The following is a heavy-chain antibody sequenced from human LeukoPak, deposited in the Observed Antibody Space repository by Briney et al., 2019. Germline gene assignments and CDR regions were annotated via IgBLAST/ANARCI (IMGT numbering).Heavy chain of an antibody. V-gene: IGHV3-30*18. CDR2: ISYDGSNK. CDR3: AKGTYYYGSGTHNWFDP. D-gene: IGHD3-10*01. J-gene: IGHJ5*02. CDR1: GFTFSSYG. Sequence: GRSLRLSCAASGFTFSSYGMHWVRQAPGKGLEWVAVISYDGSNKYYADSVKGRFTISRDNSKNTLYLQMNSLRAEDTAVYYCAKGTYYYGSGTHNWFDPWGQGTLVTVSS.